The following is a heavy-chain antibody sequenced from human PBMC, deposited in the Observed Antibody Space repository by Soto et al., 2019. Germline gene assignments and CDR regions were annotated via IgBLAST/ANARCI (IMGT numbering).Heavy chain of an antibody. CDR3: ARDLWSGTIFGVLSPSYYMDV. Sequence: PSQTLSLTCAISGDSVSSNSAAWNWIRQSPSRGLEWLGRTYYRSKWYNDYAVSVKSRITINPDTSKNQFSLQLNSVTPEDTAVYYCARDLWSGTIFGVLSPSYYMDVWRKGTTVTVSS. J-gene: IGHJ6*03. D-gene: IGHD3-3*01. V-gene: IGHV6-1*01. CDR1: GDSVSSNSAA. CDR2: TYYRSKWYN.